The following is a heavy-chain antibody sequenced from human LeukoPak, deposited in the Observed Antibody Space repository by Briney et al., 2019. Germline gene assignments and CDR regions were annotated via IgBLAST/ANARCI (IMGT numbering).Heavy chain of an antibody. V-gene: IGHV3-23*01. Sequence: LSGGSLRLSCAASGFNLSSYAMSWGRQAPGKGVEWVSAISGSGGSTYSADSVKGRFTISRDNSKNTLYLQMNSLRAEATAVYYCAKDEYYYDSSGYYYDIPYFDYWGQGTLVTVSS. D-gene: IGHD3-22*01. CDR3: AKDEYYYDSSGYYYDIPYFDY. CDR2: ISGSGGST. J-gene: IGHJ4*02. CDR1: GFNLSSYA.